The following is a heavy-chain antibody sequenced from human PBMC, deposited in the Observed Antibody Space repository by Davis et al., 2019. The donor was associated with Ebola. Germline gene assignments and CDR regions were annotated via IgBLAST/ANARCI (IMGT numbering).Heavy chain of an antibody. CDR2: IIPIFGTT. Sequence: LVKVSCKASGGTFSSYTISWVRQAPGQGLEWMGGIIPIFGTTNYAQKFRGRVMITADKSTRIAYMELSSLGSEDTAVYYCARGPSVATAHYFDYWGQGTLVTVSS. J-gene: IGHJ4*02. CDR1: GGTFSSYT. D-gene: IGHD2-21*02. CDR3: ARGPSVATAHYFDY. V-gene: IGHV1-69*06.